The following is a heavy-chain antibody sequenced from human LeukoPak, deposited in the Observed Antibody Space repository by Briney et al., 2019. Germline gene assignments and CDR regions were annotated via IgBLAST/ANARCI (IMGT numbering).Heavy chain of an antibody. CDR3: ASESRLGPGTYWYFDL. V-gene: IGHV3-21*04. CDR1: GFTFSIDS. CDR2: ISSISSYI. J-gene: IGHJ2*01. D-gene: IGHD1-7*01. Sequence: PGGSLRLSCAASGFTFSIDSMDWVRQAPGKGLEWGSSISSISSYIYYADSVKVRFTISRDNDKHSLYLQMTRLRAEHTDVYYCASESRLGPGTYWYFDLWGRGTMVTVSS.